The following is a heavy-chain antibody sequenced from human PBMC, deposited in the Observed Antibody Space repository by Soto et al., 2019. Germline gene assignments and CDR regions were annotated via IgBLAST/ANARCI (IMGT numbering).Heavy chain of an antibody. CDR1: GFTFTDYY. CDR3: ARDLGLSSSNYFDF. J-gene: IGHJ4*02. Sequence: QVQLVESGGDLVKPGGSLRLSCADSGFTFTDYYMSWLRQAPGQGLQWLSYISGSTDYLNYADSVKGRFTISRDNAKNLLYLQMTSLRADDTAVYYCARDLGLSSSNYFDFWGQGTLVTVSS. D-gene: IGHD3-10*01. CDR2: ISGSTDYL. V-gene: IGHV3-11*05.